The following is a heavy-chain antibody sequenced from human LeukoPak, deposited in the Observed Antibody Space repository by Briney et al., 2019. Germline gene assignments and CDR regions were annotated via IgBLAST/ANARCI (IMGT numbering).Heavy chain of an antibody. CDR3: ARVSRYSGYDYGGLADYYYYYMDV. CDR1: GGTFSSYA. V-gene: IGHV1-18*01. CDR2: LSAYNGNT. J-gene: IGHJ6*03. D-gene: IGHD5-12*01. Sequence: ASVKVSRKASGGTFSSYAISWVRQAPGQGLEWMGWLSAYNGNTNYAQKLQGRVTMTTDTSTSTAYMELRSLRSDDTAVYYCARVSRYSGYDYGGLADYYYYYMDVWGKGTTVTISS.